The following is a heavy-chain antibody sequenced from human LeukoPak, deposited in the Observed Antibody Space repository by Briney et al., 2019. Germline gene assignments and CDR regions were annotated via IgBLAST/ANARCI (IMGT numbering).Heavy chain of an antibody. V-gene: IGHV1-69*05. CDR1: GGTFSSYA. Sequence: SVTVSCKASGGTFSSYAISWVRQAPGQGLEWMGGIIPIFGTANYAQKFQGRVTITTDESTSTAYMELSSLRSEDTAVYYCASKHSRQYLTRVERYYYYMDVWGKGTTVTVSS. CDR3: ASKHSRQYLTRVERYYYYMDV. CDR2: IIPIFGTA. D-gene: IGHD2-2*01. J-gene: IGHJ6*03.